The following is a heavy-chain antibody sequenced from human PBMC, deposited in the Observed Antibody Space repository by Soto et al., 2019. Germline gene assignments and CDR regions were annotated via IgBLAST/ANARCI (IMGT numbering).Heavy chain of an antibody. V-gene: IGHV1-69*02. Sequence: QVQLVQSGAEVKKPGSSVKVSCKASGGTFSSYTISWVRQAPGQGLEWMGRIIPILGIANYAQKFHGRVTITATKSTSTAYMELSSLRSEDTDVYYCARGSRDGYNSPYYFDYWGQGTLVTVSS. CDR3: ARGSRDGYNSPYYFDY. D-gene: IGHD5-12*01. CDR1: GGTFSSYT. J-gene: IGHJ4*02. CDR2: IIPILGIA.